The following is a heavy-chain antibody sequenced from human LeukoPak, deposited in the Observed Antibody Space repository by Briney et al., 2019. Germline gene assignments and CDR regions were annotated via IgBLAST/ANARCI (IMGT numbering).Heavy chain of an antibody. Sequence: PGGSLRLSCAASGFTFNNYWMTWVRQAPGKGLEWVANINQDGSEKYYVDSVKGRFSISRDNAKKSLYLQMNSLRAEDTAEYYCAREGFWSGSQYYYYGMDVWGQGTTVTVSS. CDR2: INQDGSEK. V-gene: IGHV3-7*01. J-gene: IGHJ6*02. CDR3: AREGFWSGSQYYYYGMDV. D-gene: IGHD3-3*01. CDR1: GFTFNNYW.